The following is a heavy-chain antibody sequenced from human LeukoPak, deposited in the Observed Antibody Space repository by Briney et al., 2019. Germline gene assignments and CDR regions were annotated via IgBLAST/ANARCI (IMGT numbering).Heavy chain of an antibody. D-gene: IGHD2-15*01. J-gene: IGHJ4*02. CDR1: GGTFSSYA. Sequence: SVKVSCKASGGTFSSYAISWVRQAPGQGLEWMGRIIPILGIANYAQKFQGRVTITADKSTSTAYMELSSLRSEDTAVYYCARAYCSGGSCYSWAGYWGQGTLVTVSS. CDR2: IIPILGIA. V-gene: IGHV1-69*04. CDR3: ARAYCSGGSCYSWAGY.